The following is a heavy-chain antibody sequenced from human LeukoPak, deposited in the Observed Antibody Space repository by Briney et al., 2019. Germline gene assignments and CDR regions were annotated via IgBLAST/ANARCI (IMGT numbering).Heavy chain of an antibody. CDR2: IYHSGST. Sequence: SQTLSLTCAVSGGSISSGGYSWSWIRQPPGKGLEWIGYIYHSGSTYYNPSLKSRVTISVDRSKNQFSLKLSSVTPADTAVYYCARGVRGAIDYWGQGTLVTVSS. J-gene: IGHJ4*02. CDR3: ARGVRGAIDY. D-gene: IGHD3-10*01. CDR1: GGSISSGGYS. V-gene: IGHV4-30-2*01.